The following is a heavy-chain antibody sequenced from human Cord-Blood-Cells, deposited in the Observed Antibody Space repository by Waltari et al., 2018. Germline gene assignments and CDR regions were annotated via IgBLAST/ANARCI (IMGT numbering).Heavy chain of an antibody. V-gene: IGHV5-51*01. CDR1: GYSFTSYW. D-gene: IGHD3-9*01. CDR3: ARGGYYDILTGYPPDAFDI. Sequence: EVQLVQSGAEVKKPGESLKISCKGSGYSFTSYWIGWVRQMPGKGLEWMGSICPGDSDTSYSPSFQGQVTISADKSISTAYLQWSSLKASDTAMYYCARGGYYDILTGYPPDAFDIWGQGTMVTVSS. CDR2: ICPGDSDT. J-gene: IGHJ3*02.